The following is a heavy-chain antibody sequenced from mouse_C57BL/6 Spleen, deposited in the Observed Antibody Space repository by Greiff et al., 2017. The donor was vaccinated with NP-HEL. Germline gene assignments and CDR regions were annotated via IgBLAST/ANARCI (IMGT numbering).Heavy chain of an antibody. CDR1: GYTFTSYW. Sequence: QVHVKQPGAELVRPGSSVKLSCKASGYTFTSYWMHWVKQRPIQGLEWIGNIDPSDSETHYNQKFKDKATLTVDKSSSTAYMQLSSLTSEDSAVYYCARRSSYSKDYFDYWGQGTTLTVSS. CDR2: IDPSDSET. V-gene: IGHV1-52*01. D-gene: IGHD2-5*01. J-gene: IGHJ2*01. CDR3: ARRSSYSKDYFDY.